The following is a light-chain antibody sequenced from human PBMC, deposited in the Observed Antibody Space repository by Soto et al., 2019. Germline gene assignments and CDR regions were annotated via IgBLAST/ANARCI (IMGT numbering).Light chain of an antibody. CDR3: QQYNNWPPWT. CDR2: GAS. V-gene: IGKV3-15*01. CDR1: QSVSGSY. J-gene: IGKJ1*01. Sequence: EIVLTQSPGTLSLSPGERITLSCRASQSVSGSYLAWYQQKPGQAPRLLIYGASSRATGIPARFSGSGSGTEFTLTISSLQSEDFAVYYCQQYNNWPPWTFGQGTKVDIK.